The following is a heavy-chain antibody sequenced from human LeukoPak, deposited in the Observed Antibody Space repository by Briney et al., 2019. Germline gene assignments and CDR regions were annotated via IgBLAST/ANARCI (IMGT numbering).Heavy chain of an antibody. J-gene: IGHJ6*03. CDR2: INHSGST. Sequence: SETLSLTCAVYGGSFSGYYWSWIRQPPGKGLEWIGEINHSGSTNYNPPLKSRVTISVDTSKNQFSLKLSSVTAADTAVYYCARSGSDSSGYYHTPYYYHMDVWGKGTTVTVSS. V-gene: IGHV4-34*01. CDR3: ARSGSDSSGYYHTPYYYHMDV. D-gene: IGHD3-22*01. CDR1: GGSFSGYY.